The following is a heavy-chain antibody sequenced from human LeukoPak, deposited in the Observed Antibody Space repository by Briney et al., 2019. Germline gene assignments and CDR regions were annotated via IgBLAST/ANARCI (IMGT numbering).Heavy chain of an antibody. CDR1: GFTFDDNG. V-gene: IGHV3-20*04. CDR2: INWNGVST. Sequence: GSLRLSCAASGFTFDDNGMSWVRQAPGKGVEWVSGINWNGVSTRYADSAKGRFTISRDNAKNSLYLRMSSLRAEDTALYYCARDGRYDFWSGSSSYFDCWGQGTLVTVSS. CDR3: ARDGRYDFWSGSSSYFDC. D-gene: IGHD3-3*01. J-gene: IGHJ4*02.